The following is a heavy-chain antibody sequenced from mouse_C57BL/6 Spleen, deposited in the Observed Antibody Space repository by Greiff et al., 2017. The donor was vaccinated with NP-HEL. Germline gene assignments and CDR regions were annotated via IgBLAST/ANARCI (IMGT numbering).Heavy chain of an antibody. CDR2: IDPETGGT. CDR1: GYTFTDYE. CDR3: TRRYYSNYDYFDY. J-gene: IGHJ2*01. V-gene: IGHV1-15*01. Sequence: QVQLKQSGAELVRPGASVTLSCKASGYTFTDYEMHWVKQTPVHGLEWIGAIDPETGGTAYNQKFKGKAILTADKSSSAAYMELRSLTSEDSAVYYCTRRYYSNYDYFDYWGQGTTLTVSS. D-gene: IGHD2-5*01.